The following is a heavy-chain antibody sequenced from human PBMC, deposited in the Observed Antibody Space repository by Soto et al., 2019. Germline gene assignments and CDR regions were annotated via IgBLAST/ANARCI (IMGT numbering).Heavy chain of an antibody. D-gene: IGHD6-19*01. J-gene: IGHJ4*02. V-gene: IGHV3-23*01. CDR2: VSSRSGTT. CDR3: AKGGWLEY. CDR1: GFTFSTDD. Sequence: EVQLLESGGGLVQPGGSLRLSCVASGFTFSTDDMSWVRQAPGKGLEWVSAVSSRSGTTYYADSVKGRFTISRDNSKNTLYLQMSSLRAEDTAVYYCAKGGWLEYWGQGTLVTVSS.